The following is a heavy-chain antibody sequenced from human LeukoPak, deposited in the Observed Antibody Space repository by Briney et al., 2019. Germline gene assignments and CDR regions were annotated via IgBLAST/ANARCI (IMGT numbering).Heavy chain of an antibody. Sequence: TLSLTCTVSGDSVNSGNYYWSWIRQPPGKALEWLALIYWDDDKRYRPSLKSRLTITKDTSKNQVVLRMTNMDPVDTATYYCAHDLGYDSSGYRRAFDYWGQGTLVTVSS. CDR1: GDSVNSGNYY. V-gene: IGHV2-5*08. J-gene: IGHJ4*02. D-gene: IGHD3-22*01. CDR3: AHDLGYDSSGYRRAFDY. CDR2: IYWDDDK.